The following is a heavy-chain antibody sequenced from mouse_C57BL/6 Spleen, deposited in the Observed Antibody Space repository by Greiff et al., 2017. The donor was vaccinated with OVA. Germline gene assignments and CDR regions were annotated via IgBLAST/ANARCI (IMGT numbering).Heavy chain of an antibody. D-gene: IGHD2-13*01. CDR1: GYTFTDYY. CDR3: ARDYSDYPFAD. J-gene: IGHJ3*01. CDR2: INPNNGGT. V-gene: IGHV1-26*01. Sequence: EVKLQQSGPELVKPGASVKISCKASGYTFTDYYMNWVKQSHGKSLEWIGDINPNNGGTSYNQKFKGKATLTVDKSSSTAYLELRSLTSEDAAVYYCARDYSDYPFADWGQGTLVTVSA.